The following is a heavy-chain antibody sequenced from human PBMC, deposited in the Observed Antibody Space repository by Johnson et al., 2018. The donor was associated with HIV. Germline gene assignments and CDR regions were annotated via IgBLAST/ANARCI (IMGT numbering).Heavy chain of an antibody. V-gene: IGHV3-30*04. CDR3: ARDGGYCSSTSCFRHWASAFDI. Sequence: QVQLVESGGGVVQPGRSLRLSCAASGFTFSSYPMHWVRQAPGKGLEWVAVISYDGINKYYADSVTGRFTISRDNSKNTLYLQMNSLRAEDTAVYYCARDGGYCSSTSCFRHWASAFDIWGQGTMVTVSS. J-gene: IGHJ3*02. D-gene: IGHD2-2*01. CDR2: ISYDGINK. CDR1: GFTFSSYP.